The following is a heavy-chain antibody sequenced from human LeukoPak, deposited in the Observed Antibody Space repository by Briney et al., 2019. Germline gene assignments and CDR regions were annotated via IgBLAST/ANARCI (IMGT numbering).Heavy chain of an antibody. CDR3: ATDQRGAGLGFVYGSGSFNGLDV. V-gene: IGHV1-24*01. Sequence: ASVKVSCKVSGYTLTELSMHWVRQAPGKGLEWMGGFDPEDGETIYAQKFQGRVTMTEDTSTDTGYMELSSLRSEDTTVYYCATDQRGAGLGFVYGSGSFNGLDVWGQGTTVTVSS. D-gene: IGHD3-10*01. CDR1: GYTLTELS. J-gene: IGHJ6*02. CDR2: FDPEDGET.